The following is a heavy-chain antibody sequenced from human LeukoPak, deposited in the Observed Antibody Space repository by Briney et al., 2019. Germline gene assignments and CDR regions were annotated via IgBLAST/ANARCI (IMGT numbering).Heavy chain of an antibody. Sequence: SETLHLTCGVHGASFRDDFWSWIRPAPGKGLEWIGEINYGGTTNYNPSLMSRVTVSVDRSKNQFSLMMRSVTAADTATYYCARFSTITPGDWGDAFDFWGQGTMVSISA. D-gene: IGHD2-21*02. CDR2: INYGGTT. CDR1: GASFRDDF. CDR3: ARFSTITPGDWGDAFDF. J-gene: IGHJ3*01. V-gene: IGHV4-34*01.